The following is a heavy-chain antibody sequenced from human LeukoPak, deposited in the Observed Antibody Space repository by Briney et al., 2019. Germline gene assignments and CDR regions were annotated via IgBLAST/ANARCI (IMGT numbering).Heavy chain of an antibody. V-gene: IGHV3-7*03. CDR2: IKQDGTEK. CDR1: GFTFGSFW. Sequence: SGGSLRLSCAVSGFTFGSFWMHWVRQAPGKGLEWVANIKQDGTEKWYVDSVKGRFTISRDNSKNTLYLQMNSLRAEDTAVYYCAPLGQLVRLDYWGQGTLVTVSS. J-gene: IGHJ4*02. CDR3: APLGQLVRLDY. D-gene: IGHD6-6*01.